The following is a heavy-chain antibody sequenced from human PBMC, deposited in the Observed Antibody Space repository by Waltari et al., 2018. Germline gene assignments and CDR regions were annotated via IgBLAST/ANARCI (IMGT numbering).Heavy chain of an antibody. CDR3: ARVYYDFWNGPFDF. J-gene: IGHJ4*02. D-gene: IGHD3-3*01. CDR1: GASMSRYY. Sequence: QVLLQESGPGLVKPSVTLSLTCTVSGASMSRYYWTWMRQSPDKGLGWIGFIYYSGTTDYNPSLKRRVAISIDTSKNQFSLTLKSMTAADTAVYYCARVYYDFWNGPFDFWGQGTLVTVSS. CDR2: IYYSGTT. V-gene: IGHV4-59*13.